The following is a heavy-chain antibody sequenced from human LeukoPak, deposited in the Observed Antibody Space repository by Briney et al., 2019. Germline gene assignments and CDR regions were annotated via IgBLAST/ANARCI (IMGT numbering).Heavy chain of an antibody. D-gene: IGHD1-26*01. CDR2: ISHSGST. V-gene: IGHV4-30-2*01. Sequence: PSQTLSLTCTVSGGSISSGDYSWSWIRQPPGKGLEWIGYISHSGSTSYNPSLKSRVTISVDRSNNQFSLKLSSVTAADTAVYYCASWKQVGYFDYWGQGTLVTVSS. CDR1: GGSISSGDYS. CDR3: ASWKQVGYFDY. J-gene: IGHJ4*02.